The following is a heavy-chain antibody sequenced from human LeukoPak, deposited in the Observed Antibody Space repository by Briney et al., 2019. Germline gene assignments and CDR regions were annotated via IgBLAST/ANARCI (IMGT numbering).Heavy chain of an antibody. V-gene: IGHV4-30-2*01. J-gene: IGHJ3*02. Sequence: PSETLSLTCTVSGGSISSGGYYWSWIRQPPGKGLEWIGYIYHSGSTYYNPSLKSRVTISVDRSKNQFSLKLSSVTAADTAVYYCASHGGQLDAFDIWGQGTMVTVSS. D-gene: IGHD4-23*01. CDR2: IYHSGST. CDR3: ASHGGQLDAFDI. CDR1: GGSISSGGYY.